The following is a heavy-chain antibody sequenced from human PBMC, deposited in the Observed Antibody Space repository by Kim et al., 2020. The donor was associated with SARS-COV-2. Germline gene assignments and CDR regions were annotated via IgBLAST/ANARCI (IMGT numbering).Heavy chain of an antibody. CDR2: IYSGVSTT. CDR1: GFTVSSNY. J-gene: IGHJ4*01. V-gene: IGHV3-53*01. CDR3: ARGVVGYTKGSRFDC. Sequence: GGSLRLSCAVSGFTVSSNYMTWVRQAPGKGPEFVSVIYSGVSTTYYADSVKGRFTISRDNSKNTLYLQMNSLTADDTAFYYCARGVVGYTKGSRFDCWG. D-gene: IGHD3-3*01.